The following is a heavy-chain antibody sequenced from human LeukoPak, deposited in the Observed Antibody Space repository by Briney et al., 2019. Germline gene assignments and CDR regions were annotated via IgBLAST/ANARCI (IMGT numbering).Heavy chain of an antibody. J-gene: IGHJ4*02. CDR2: ISGRGGST. CDR3: AKEARYCSGGSCSGWYFDY. D-gene: IGHD2-15*01. Sequence: ETGGSLRLSCAPSGFTFSSHAMSWVRHAPGKGLEWVSAISGRGGSTDYADSVKGRFTISRDKSKNTLYLQMNSLRAEDTAVYYCAKEARYCSGGSCSGWYFDYWGQGTLVTVSS. V-gene: IGHV3-23*01. CDR1: GFTFSSHA.